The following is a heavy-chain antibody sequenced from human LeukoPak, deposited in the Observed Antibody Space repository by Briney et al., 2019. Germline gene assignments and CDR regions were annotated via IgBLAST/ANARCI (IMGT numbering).Heavy chain of an antibody. J-gene: IGHJ4*02. D-gene: IGHD4-17*01. CDR1: GFTFDDYA. CDR3: AKDSLRSGDFPLFDY. V-gene: IGHV3-9*01. Sequence: GGSLRLSSAGSGFTFDDYAMHWVRQAPGKGLEWVSGISWNSGSIGYADSVKGRFTISRDNAKNSLYLQMNSLRAEDTALYYCAKDSLRSGDFPLFDYWGQGTLVTVSS. CDR2: ISWNSGSI.